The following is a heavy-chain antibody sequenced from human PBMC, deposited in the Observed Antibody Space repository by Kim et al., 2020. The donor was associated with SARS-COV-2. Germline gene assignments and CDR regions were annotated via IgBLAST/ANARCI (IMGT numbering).Heavy chain of an antibody. V-gene: IGHV3-30*04. CDR3: ARGAAEGGWSDSSGYYY. Sequence: GGSLRLSCAASGFTFSSYAMHWVRQAPGKGLEWVAVISYDGSNKYYADSVKGRFTISRDNSKNTLYLQMNSLRAEDTAVYYCARGAAEGGWSDSSGYYY. CDR2: ISYDGSNK. J-gene: IGHJ6*01. D-gene: IGHD3-22*01. CDR1: GFTFSSYA.